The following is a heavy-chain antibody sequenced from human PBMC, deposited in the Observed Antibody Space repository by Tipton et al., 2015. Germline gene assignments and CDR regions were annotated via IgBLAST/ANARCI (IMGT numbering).Heavy chain of an antibody. Sequence: GSLRLSCAASGFTFSTYWMNWVRQAPGKGLEWVANIKQDGSQRYYVDSLRGRFTISRDNAKNSVFLQMNNLTVEDTAVYYCARVGTTGGDYFDYWGQGTLVTVSS. V-gene: IGHV3-7*01. D-gene: IGHD1-1*01. CDR1: GFTFSTYW. CDR3: ARVGTTGGDYFDY. CDR2: IKQDGSQR. J-gene: IGHJ4*02.